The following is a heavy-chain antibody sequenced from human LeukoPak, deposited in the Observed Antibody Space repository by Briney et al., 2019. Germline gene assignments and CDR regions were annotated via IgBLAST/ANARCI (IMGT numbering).Heavy chain of an antibody. D-gene: IGHD3-22*01. V-gene: IGHV4-59*12. Sequence: SETLSLTCTVSGGSISSYYWSWIRQPPGKGLEWIGYIYYSGSTNYNPSLKSRVTISVDTSKNQFSLKLSSVTAADTAVYYCARDRYYYDSSGYYFFDYWGQGTLVTVSS. CDR1: GGSISSYY. CDR3: ARDRYYYDSSGYYFFDY. J-gene: IGHJ4*02. CDR2: IYYSGST.